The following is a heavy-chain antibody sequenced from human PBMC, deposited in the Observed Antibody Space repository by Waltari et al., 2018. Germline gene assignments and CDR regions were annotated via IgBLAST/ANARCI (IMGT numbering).Heavy chain of an antibody. V-gene: IGHV4-34*01. CDR2: INQSGST. D-gene: IGHD2-2*01. CDR1: GGSFSGYY. CDR3: ARIGGYCSSTSCYLKYYYMDV. J-gene: IGHJ6*03. Sequence: QVQLQQWGAGLLKPSETLSLTCAVYGGSFSGYYWSWIRQPPGKGLEWIGEINQSGSTNYNPSLKSRVTISVDTSKNQFSLKLSSVTAADTAVYYCARIGGYCSSTSCYLKYYYMDVWGKGTTVTVSS.